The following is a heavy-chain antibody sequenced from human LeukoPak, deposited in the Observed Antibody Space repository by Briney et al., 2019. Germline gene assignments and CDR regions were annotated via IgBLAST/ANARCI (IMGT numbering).Heavy chain of an antibody. CDR1: GGSISSGSYY. Sequence: SQTLSLTCTVSGGSISSGSYYWSWIRQPPGKGLEWIGYIYYSGSTNYNPSLKSRVTISVDTSKNQFSLKLSSVTAADTAVYYCARHNGIAADGMDVWGQGTTVTVSS. J-gene: IGHJ6*02. D-gene: IGHD6-25*01. V-gene: IGHV4-61*01. CDR3: ARHNGIAADGMDV. CDR2: IYYSGST.